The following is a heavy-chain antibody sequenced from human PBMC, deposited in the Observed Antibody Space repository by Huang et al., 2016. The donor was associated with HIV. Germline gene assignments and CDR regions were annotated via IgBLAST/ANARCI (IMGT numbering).Heavy chain of an antibody. V-gene: IGHV3-21*01. CDR1: GFIFGRYS. Sequence: EVQLVESGGGLVKPGGSLRLACAASGFIFGRYSMKWVRQAPGKGLDWVSSISSIRSYIYYADSVKGRFTIARDNAKNALYLQMNSLRAEDTAVYYCARDGSGSYYNDGHYWGQGTLVTVSS. CDR2: ISSIRSYI. J-gene: IGHJ4*02. D-gene: IGHD3-10*01. CDR3: ARDGSGSYYNDGHY.